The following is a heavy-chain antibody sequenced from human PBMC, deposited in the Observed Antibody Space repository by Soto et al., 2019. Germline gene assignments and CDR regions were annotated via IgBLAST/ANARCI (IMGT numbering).Heavy chain of an antibody. J-gene: IGHJ4*02. V-gene: IGHV3-23*01. CDR2: IGGTADST. Sequence: GGSLRLSCAASGFTFSSYAMSWVRQAPGKGLEWVSAIGGTADSTQYADSVKGRFTISRDNSKNTLYLQMNSLRAEDTAVYYCARDYVAAAALDYWGQGTLVTVSS. CDR3: ARDYVAAAALDY. CDR1: GFTFSSYA. D-gene: IGHD6-13*01.